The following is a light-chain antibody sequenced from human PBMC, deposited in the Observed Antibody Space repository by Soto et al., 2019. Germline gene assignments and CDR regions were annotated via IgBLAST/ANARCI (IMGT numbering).Light chain of an antibody. CDR1: QSVSSN. CDR2: GAS. J-gene: IGKJ1*01. CDR3: QQYGGSPRT. V-gene: IGKV3-15*01. Sequence: EIVMTQSPATLSVSPGGGATLSGRASQSVSSNLAWYQQKPGQAPRLLIYGASTRATGIPARFSGSGSGTDFTLTISRLEPEDFALYYCQQYGGSPRTFGQGTKVDIK.